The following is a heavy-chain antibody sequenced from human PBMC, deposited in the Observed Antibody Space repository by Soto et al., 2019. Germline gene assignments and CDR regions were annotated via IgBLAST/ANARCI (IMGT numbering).Heavy chain of an antibody. D-gene: IGHD2-2*01. CDR1: GGTFSSYT. Sequence: QVQLVQSGAEVKKPGSSVKVSCKASGGTFSSYTISWVRQAPGQGLEWMGRIIPILGIANYAQKFQGRVTITADKSTSTAYMELSSLISEDTAVYYCARGVVPAATYYYYYYMDVWGKGTTVTVSS. J-gene: IGHJ6*03. CDR2: IIPILGIA. CDR3: ARGVVPAATYYYYYYMDV. V-gene: IGHV1-69*02.